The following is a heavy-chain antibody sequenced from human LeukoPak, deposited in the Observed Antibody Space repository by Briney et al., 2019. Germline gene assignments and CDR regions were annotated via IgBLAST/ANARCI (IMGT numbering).Heavy chain of an antibody. CDR1: GYTFTGYG. D-gene: IGHD1-26*01. CDR2: ISAYNGNT. V-gene: IGHV1-18*01. CDR3: ARGGATGRYYYYYGMDV. J-gene: IGHJ6*02. Sequence: GASVKVSCKASGYTFTGYGVSWVRQAPGQGLEWMGWISAYNGNTNYAQKLQGRVTMTTDTSTSTAYMELRSLRSDDTAVYYGARGGATGRYYYYYGMDVWGQGTTVTVSS.